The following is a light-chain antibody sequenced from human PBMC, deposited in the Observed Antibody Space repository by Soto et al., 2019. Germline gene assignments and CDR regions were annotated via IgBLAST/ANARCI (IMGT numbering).Light chain of an antibody. V-gene: IGKV3-20*01. J-gene: IGKJ1*01. CDR2: GAS. CDR1: QSLTSRS. CDR3: QQYGRSPRT. Sequence: EILLTQSPGTLSLSPGERATLSCGASQSLTSRSLAWYQQKPGQPPRLLMYGASTRANGIPERFSGSGSGTDFTITIDTLEPEDFAVYLCQQYGRSPRTFGQGTKVDIK.